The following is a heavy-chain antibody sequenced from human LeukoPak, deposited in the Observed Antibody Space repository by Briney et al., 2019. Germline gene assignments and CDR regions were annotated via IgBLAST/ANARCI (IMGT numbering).Heavy chain of an antibody. V-gene: IGHV4-34*01. Sequence: SETLSLTCAVYGGSFSGYYWSWIRQPPGKGLEWIGEINHSGSTNYNPSLKSRVTISVDTSKNQFSLKLSSVTAADTAVYYCARGRRGRQLWLLGGRGDAFDIWGQGTMVTVSS. D-gene: IGHD5-18*01. CDR2: INHSGST. J-gene: IGHJ3*02. CDR3: ARGRRGRQLWLLGGRGDAFDI. CDR1: GGSFSGYY.